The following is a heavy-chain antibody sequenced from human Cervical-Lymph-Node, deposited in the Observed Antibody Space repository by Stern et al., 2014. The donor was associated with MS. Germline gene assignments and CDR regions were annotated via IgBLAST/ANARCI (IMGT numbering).Heavy chain of an antibody. CDR2: MNPDTGDT. CDR3: TKAWGH. V-gene: IGHV1-8*01. D-gene: IGHD7-27*01. Sequence: VQLEESGAEVRKPGASVRLSCKASGYIFPRDDINWVRQASGPGLEWMGWMNPDTGDTGFETKFRGRVTMARDNSPSKAYNGLCSLTSGDTAGYFWTKAWGHWGQGTQVTVSP. CDR1: GYIFPRDD. J-gene: IGHJ1*01.